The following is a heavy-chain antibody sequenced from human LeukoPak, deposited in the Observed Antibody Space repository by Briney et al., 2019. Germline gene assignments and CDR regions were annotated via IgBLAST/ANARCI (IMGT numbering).Heavy chain of an antibody. D-gene: IGHD1-26*01. CDR2: ISGSGGST. CDR1: GFTFSSYA. Sequence: PSGGSLRLSCAASGFTFSSYAMSWVRQAPGKGLEWVSAISGSGGSTYYADSVKGRFTIFRDNSKNTLYLQMNSLRAEDTAVYYCAKVETSGSYYYFDYWGQGTLVTVSS. J-gene: IGHJ4*02. CDR3: AKVETSGSYYYFDY. V-gene: IGHV3-23*01.